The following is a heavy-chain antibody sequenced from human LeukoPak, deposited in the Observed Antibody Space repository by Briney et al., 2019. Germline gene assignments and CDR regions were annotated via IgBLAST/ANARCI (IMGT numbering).Heavy chain of an antibody. CDR2: MNPKSGNT. V-gene: IGHV1-8*01. CDR3: ARAITIFDYYYMDV. J-gene: IGHJ6*03. Sequence: GASVKVSCNISGDTFTTYDINWVRQAPGQGLEWMGWMNPKSGNTVYAQKFQGRLTLTRDISISTAYMELSSLRSEDTAVYFCARAITIFDYYYMDVGGKGTTVTVS. D-gene: IGHD3-3*01. CDR1: GDTFTTYD.